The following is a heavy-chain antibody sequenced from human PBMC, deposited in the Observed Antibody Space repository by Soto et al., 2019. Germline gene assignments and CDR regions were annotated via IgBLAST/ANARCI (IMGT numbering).Heavy chain of an antibody. J-gene: IGHJ5*02. CDR2: IYYSGST. CDR3: ARHAAASSSWFDP. V-gene: IGHV4-39*01. D-gene: IGHD6-13*01. Sequence: QLQLQESGPGLVKPSETLSLTCTVSGGSISSDDYYWGWIRQPPGKGLEWIGSIYYSGSTYYNPSLRSRLTIAGDTSKNQFSLKRDSVTASDTAVYYCARHAAASSSWFDPWGQGTLVTVSS. CDR1: GGSISSDDYY.